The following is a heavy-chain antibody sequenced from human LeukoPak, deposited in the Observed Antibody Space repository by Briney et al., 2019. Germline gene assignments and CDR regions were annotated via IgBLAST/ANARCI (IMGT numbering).Heavy chain of an antibody. D-gene: IGHD2-21*01. CDR3: VYRGAPGAFDI. Sequence: SETLSLTCTVSGGSISSSNWWSWVRQPPGKGLEWIGEIYHSGITNYNASLKSRVTISVDKSKNQLSLKLTSVTAADTAVYYCVYRGAPGAFDIWGQRTMVTVSS. V-gene: IGHV4-4*02. CDR1: GGSISSSNW. CDR2: IYHSGIT. J-gene: IGHJ3*02.